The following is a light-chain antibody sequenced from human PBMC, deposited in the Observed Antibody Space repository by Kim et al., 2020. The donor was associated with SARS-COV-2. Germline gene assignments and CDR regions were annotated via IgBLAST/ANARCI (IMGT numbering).Light chain of an antibody. CDR2: DVS. J-gene: IGLJ2*01. CDR1: SSGVGGYNY. Sequence: QSVLTQPASVSGSPGQSITISCTGTSSGVGGYNYVSCYQQHPGKAPKLMNYDVSNRSSGVSNRFSGSKSGNTAFLTISGQEADDEDDYYCSSYTSSSLVFGGGTQLTVL. V-gene: IGLV2-14*03. CDR3: SSYTSSSLV.